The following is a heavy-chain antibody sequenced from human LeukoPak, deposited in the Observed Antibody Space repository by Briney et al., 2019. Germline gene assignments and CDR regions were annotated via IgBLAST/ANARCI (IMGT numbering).Heavy chain of an antibody. CDR1: GGSISSSGSY. V-gene: IGHV4-39*07. CDR3: ARVMATRREDLNWFDP. D-gene: IGHD6-6*01. J-gene: IGHJ5*02. CDR2: IYYSGNT. Sequence: SETLSLTCTVSGGSISSSGSYWRWIRQPPGKGLEWIGSIYYSGNTYNPSLKSRVTISVDTSKNQFSLNLTSVNAADTAVYYCARVMATRREDLNWFDPWGQGTLVTVSS.